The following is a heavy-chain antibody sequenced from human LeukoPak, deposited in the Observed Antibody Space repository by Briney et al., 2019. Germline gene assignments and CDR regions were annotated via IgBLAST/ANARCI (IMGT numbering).Heavy chain of an antibody. CDR2: IYPGDSDT. J-gene: IGHJ4*02. CDR1: GCNFTSYW. V-gene: IGHV5-51*01. Sequence: PGESLQISCKGSGCNFTSYWIGWGRQLPGKGVEWMGIIYPGDSDTRDSPSFQGQVTISADKSISTAYLQWSSLKASDTAMYYYARHTSGTDEDYWGQGTLVTVSS. CDR3: ARHTSGTDEDY. D-gene: IGHD1-26*01.